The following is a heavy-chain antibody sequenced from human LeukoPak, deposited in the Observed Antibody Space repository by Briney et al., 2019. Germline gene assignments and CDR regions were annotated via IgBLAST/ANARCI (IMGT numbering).Heavy chain of an antibody. J-gene: IGHJ4*02. CDR3: AKDHVTWGNRYFDH. CDR1: GFTFSTYG. Sequence: GGSLRLSCAASGFTFSTYGMHWVRQAPGKGLEWVAFIGHDATKIYYADSVQGRFTISRDNSKNTLYLEMNSLNGEDTALYYCAKDHVTWGNRYFDHWGQGTLGTVSS. CDR2: IGHDATKI. V-gene: IGHV3-30*02. D-gene: IGHD3-16*01.